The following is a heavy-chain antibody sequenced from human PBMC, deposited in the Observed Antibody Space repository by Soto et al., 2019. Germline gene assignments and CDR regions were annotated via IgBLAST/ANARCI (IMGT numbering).Heavy chain of an antibody. CDR3: ARGDYDFWSGAVTQSNYYYYGMDV. CDR2: IIPIFGTA. J-gene: IGHJ6*02. V-gene: IGHV1-69*01. CDR1: GGTFSSYA. Sequence: QVQLVQSGAEVKKPGSSVKVSCKASGGTFSSYAISWVRQAPGQGLEWMGGIIPIFGTANYAQKFQGRVTITADESTSTAYMELSSLRSEDTAVYYCARGDYDFWSGAVTQSNYYYYGMDVWGQGTTVTVSS. D-gene: IGHD3-3*01.